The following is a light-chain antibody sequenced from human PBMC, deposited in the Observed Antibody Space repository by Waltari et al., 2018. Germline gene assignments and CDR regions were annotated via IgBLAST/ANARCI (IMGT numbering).Light chain of an antibody. CDR2: KAN. Sequence: QTVVTQEPSLSVSPGGTVTLTCALSSGSLSTTSYASWYQQTPGQPPRTLVYKANVRSSGVPDRFSGSILVNRAALTITGAQAEDESDYYCLLYLGSGIFVFGGGTKLTVL. CDR3: LLYLGSGIFV. J-gene: IGLJ3*02. V-gene: IGLV8-61*01. CDR1: SGSLSTTSY.